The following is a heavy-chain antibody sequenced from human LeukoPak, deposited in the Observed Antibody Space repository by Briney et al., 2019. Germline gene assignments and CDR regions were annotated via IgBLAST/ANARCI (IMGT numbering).Heavy chain of an antibody. V-gene: IGHV1-2*02. Sequence: ASVKVSCKSSGYTFIANYLQWVRQAPGLGPEWLGWMHVGTGNTRYAPKFQDRVTLSRDTSTNTAYMDLSSLTSDDTAVYYCAREGSYCDGGGCYSIDFWGQGTLVTVSS. J-gene: IGHJ4*02. CDR2: MHVGTGNT. D-gene: IGHD2-21*02. CDR3: AREGSYCDGGGCYSIDF. CDR1: GYTFIANY.